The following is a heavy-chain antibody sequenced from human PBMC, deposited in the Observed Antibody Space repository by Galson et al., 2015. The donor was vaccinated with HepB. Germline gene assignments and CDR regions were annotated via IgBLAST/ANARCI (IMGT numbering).Heavy chain of an antibody. D-gene: IGHD2-8*01. CDR1: GFTFRDFY. CDR2: ISSGGTIT. Sequence: SLRLSCAASGFTFRDFYMSWVRQAPGKGLEYISYISSGGTITFYADSVKGRFTFSRDNAKKSVHLQVNRLTGDDTAVYYCARHVEYCSNGTCYFGMDVWGQGTTVTVSS. J-gene: IGHJ6*02. CDR3: ARHVEYCSNGTCYFGMDV. V-gene: IGHV3-11*01.